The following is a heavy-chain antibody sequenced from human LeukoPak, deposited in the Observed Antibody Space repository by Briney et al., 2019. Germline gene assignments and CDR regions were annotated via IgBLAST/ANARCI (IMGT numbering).Heavy chain of an antibody. D-gene: IGHD2-8*01. V-gene: IGHV3-7*01. CDR3: ARLKDDVTKLDY. J-gene: IGHJ4*02. Sequence: GGSLRLSCAASGFTFNAYWMSWVRQAPGKGLEWVASIDQDGSERHYLDSVQGRFTISRDNTKNSLFLQMNSLRAEDTAVYYCARLKDDVTKLDYWGQGTLVTVSS. CDR1: GFTFNAYW. CDR2: IDQDGSER.